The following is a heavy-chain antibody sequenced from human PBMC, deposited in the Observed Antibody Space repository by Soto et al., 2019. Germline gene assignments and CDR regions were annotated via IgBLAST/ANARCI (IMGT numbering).Heavy chain of an antibody. Sequence: GGSLRLSCAASGFTFSNYAMHWVRQAPGKGLEWVALTSYDGNNEYYTDSVKGRFTISRDNSKNTLFLQMNSPRPEDTAVYYCAKDKGVFNWATSYFDYWGQGTLVTVSS. CDR2: TSYDGNNE. D-gene: IGHD1-1*01. CDR3: AKDKGVFNWATSYFDY. J-gene: IGHJ4*02. CDR1: GFTFSNYA. V-gene: IGHV3-30*18.